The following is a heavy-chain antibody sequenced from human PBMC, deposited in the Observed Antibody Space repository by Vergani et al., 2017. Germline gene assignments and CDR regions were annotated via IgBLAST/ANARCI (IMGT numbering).Heavy chain of an antibody. CDR2: INDSGST. D-gene: IGHD3-10*01. V-gene: IGHV4-34*01. Sequence: QVQLQQWGAGLLKPSETLSLTCAVYGGSFSGYYWSWIRQPPGKGLEWIGEINDSGSTNYNPSLKSRVTISVDTSKNQFSLKLSSVTAADTAVYYCARGLFSPMVRGVIDDYWGQGTLVTVSS. CDR3: ARGLFSPMVRGVIDDY. CDR1: GGSFSGYY. J-gene: IGHJ4*02.